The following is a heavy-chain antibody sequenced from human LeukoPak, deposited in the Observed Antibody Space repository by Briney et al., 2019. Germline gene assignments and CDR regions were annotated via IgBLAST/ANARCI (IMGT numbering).Heavy chain of an antibody. Sequence: PGGSLRLSCAASGFTFSSYAMHWVRKAPGKGLEWVAVISYDGSNKYYADSVKGRFTISRDNSKNTLYLQMNSLRAEDTAVYYCARVDFRAYDAFDIWGQGTMVTVSS. J-gene: IGHJ3*02. V-gene: IGHV3-30-3*01. CDR1: GFTFSSYA. D-gene: IGHD2-2*03. CDR3: ARVDFRAYDAFDI. CDR2: ISYDGSNK.